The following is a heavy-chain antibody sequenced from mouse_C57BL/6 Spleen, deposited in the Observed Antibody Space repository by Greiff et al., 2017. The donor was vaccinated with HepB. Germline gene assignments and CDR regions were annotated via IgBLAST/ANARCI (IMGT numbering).Heavy chain of an antibody. CDR1: GYSFSSYW. CDR2: IYPGDGDT. V-gene: IGHV1-80*01. CDR3: ARGGITTDDY. Sequence: VKLMESGAELVKPGASVKISCKASGYSFSSYWMNWVKQRPGKGLEWIGQIYPGDGDTNYNGKFKGKATLTADKSSSTAYMQLSSLTSEDSAVYFCARGGITTDDYWGQGTTLTVSS. D-gene: IGHD1-1*01. J-gene: IGHJ2*01.